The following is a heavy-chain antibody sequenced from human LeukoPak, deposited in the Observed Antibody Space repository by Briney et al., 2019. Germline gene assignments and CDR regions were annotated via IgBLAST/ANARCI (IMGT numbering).Heavy chain of an antibody. CDR1: GFTFSSYS. V-gene: IGHV3-48*02. D-gene: IGHD3-22*01. CDR3: ARAWGDIGGYYQRDDY. J-gene: IGHJ4*02. Sequence: GRSLRLSCTASGFTFSSYSMNWVRQAPGKGLEWVSYISSSSSTIYYADSVKGRFTISRDNARNSLYLQMNSLRDEDTAVYYCARAWGDIGGYYQRDDYWGQGTLVTVSS. CDR2: ISSSSSTI.